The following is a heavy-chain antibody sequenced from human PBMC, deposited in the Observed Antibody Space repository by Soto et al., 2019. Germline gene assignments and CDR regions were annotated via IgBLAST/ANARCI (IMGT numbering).Heavy chain of an antibody. CDR1: GYTFTSYG. V-gene: IGHV1-3*01. J-gene: IGHJ5*02. CDR2: INAANGDT. D-gene: IGHD6-13*01. CDR3: VRRHVSATGIDWFDP. Sequence: GASVKVSCKASGYTFTSYGIHWVRQAPGQRLEWMGWINAANGDTKYSPKFQGRVTITRATPASTAYMELSSLRSEDTAVYYCVRRHVSATGIDWFDPWGQGTLVTVSS.